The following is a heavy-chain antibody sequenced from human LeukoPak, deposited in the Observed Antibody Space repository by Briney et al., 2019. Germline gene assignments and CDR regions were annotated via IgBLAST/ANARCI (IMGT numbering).Heavy chain of an antibody. CDR2: ISSSSSYI. V-gene: IGHV3-21*01. J-gene: IGHJ4*02. D-gene: IGHD1-1*01. CDR1: GFTFSSYS. CDR3: ARDDNWNDVGFDY. Sequence: GGSLRLSCAASGFTFSSYSMNWVRQAPGKGLEWVSSISSSSSYIYYADSVKGRFTISRDNAKNSLYLQMNSLRAEDTAVYYCARDDNWNDVGFDYWGQGTLVTVS.